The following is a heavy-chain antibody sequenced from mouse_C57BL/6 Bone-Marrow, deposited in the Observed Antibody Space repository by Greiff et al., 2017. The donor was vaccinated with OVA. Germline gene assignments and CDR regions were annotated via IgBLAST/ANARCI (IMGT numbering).Heavy chain of an antibody. V-gene: IGHV1-15*01. D-gene: IGHD2-4*01. CDR3: ARWPFYLDYDEYFDG. CDR1: GYTFTDYE. Sequence: VQLQQSGAELVRPGASVTLSCKASGYTFTDYEMPWVKQTPVHGLEWIGAINPETGGTAYNQKFKGKAILTADKSSTTAYMYLRSLTSEDSAVYYCARWPFYLDYDEYFDGWGTGTTVTVAS. CDR2: INPETGGT. J-gene: IGHJ1*03.